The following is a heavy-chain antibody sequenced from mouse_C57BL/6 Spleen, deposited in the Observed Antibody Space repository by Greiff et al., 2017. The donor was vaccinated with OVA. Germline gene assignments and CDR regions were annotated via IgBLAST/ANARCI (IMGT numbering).Heavy chain of an antibody. J-gene: IGHJ2*01. CDR3: ARREGGYYDYDVFDY. Sequence: QVQLQQSGAELVRPGSSVKLSCKASGYTFTSYWMDWVKQRPGQGLEWIGNIYPSDSETHYNQKFKDKATLTVDKSSSTAYMQLSSLTSEDSAVYYCARREGGYYDYDVFDYWGQGTTLTVSS. V-gene: IGHV1-61*01. CDR1: GYTFTSYW. D-gene: IGHD2-4*01. CDR2: IYPSDSET.